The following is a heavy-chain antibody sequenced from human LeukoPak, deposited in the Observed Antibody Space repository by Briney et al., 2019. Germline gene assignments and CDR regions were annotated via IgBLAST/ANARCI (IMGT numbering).Heavy chain of an antibody. Sequence: SETLSLTCAVYGGSFSGYYWSWIRQPPGKGLEWIGEINHSGSTNYDPSLKSRVTISVDTSKNQFSLKLSSVTAADTAVYYCARGLGCSGGSCYPNWDYYYGMDVWGQGTTVTVSS. J-gene: IGHJ6*02. CDR1: GGSFSGYY. V-gene: IGHV4-34*01. CDR2: INHSGST. CDR3: ARGLGCSGGSCYPNWDYYYGMDV. D-gene: IGHD2-15*01.